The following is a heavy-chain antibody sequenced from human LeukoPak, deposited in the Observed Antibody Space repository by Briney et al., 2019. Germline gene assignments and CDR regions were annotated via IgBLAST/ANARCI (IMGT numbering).Heavy chain of an antibody. J-gene: IGHJ4*02. CDR3: ARDQSGGAAAEFDY. D-gene: IGHD6-13*01. CDR2: IIPILGIA. Sequence: PVKVSCKASGGTFSSYTISWVRQAPGQGLEWMGRIIPILGIANYAQKFQGRVTITADKSTSTAYMELSSLRSEDTAVYYCARDQSGGAAAEFDYWGQGTLVTVSS. CDR1: GGTFSSYT. V-gene: IGHV1-69*04.